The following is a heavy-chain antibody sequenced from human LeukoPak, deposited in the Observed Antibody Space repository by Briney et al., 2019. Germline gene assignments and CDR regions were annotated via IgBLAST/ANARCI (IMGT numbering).Heavy chain of an antibody. Sequence: SETLSLTCAVSGGSINGGGYSWSWIRQPPGKGLEWIGYIYHSGSTYYNPSLKSRVTISIDRFKNHFSLKLSSVTAADTAVYYCARNPQTSYLPFDYWGREPWSPSPQ. J-gene: IGHJ4*02. CDR3: ARNPQTSYLPFDY. CDR2: IYHSGST. D-gene: IGHD2-2*01. V-gene: IGHV4-30-2*02. CDR1: GGSINGGGYS.